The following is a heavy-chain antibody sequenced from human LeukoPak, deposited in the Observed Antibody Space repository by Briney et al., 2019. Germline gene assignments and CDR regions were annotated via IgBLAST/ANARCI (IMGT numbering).Heavy chain of an antibody. D-gene: IGHD5-18*01. J-gene: IGHJ4*02. V-gene: IGHV3-74*01. CDR2: INSDGSST. CDR3: AREGYSYAFDY. Sequence: GGSLRLSRAASGFTFSSYWMHWVRQAPGKGLVWVSRINSDGSSTSYADSVKGRFTISRDNAKNTLYLQMNSLRAEDTAVYYCAREGYSYAFDYWGQGTLVTVSS. CDR1: GFTFSSYW.